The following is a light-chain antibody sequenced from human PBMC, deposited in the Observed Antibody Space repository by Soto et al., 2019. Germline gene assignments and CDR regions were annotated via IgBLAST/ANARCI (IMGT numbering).Light chain of an antibody. CDR1: QSLGTN. CDR3: QQYNMWPRT. J-gene: IGKJ1*01. CDR2: GAS. Sequence: EIVMRQSPATLSVSPGDRATLSCRASQSLGTNLAWFQQKPGQAPRLLIYGASTRATGTPARFSGSGSGTEFTLTISSLQSEDFAVYDCQQYNMWPRTFGQGTKVDIK. V-gene: IGKV3-15*01.